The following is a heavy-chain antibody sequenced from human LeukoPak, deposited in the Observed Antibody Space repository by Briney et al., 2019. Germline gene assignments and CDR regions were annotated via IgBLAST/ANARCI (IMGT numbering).Heavy chain of an antibody. CDR2: IKTDGSIT. D-gene: IGHD2-2*01. J-gene: IGHJ4*02. CDR3: AKDRGSSTSWGLDY. V-gene: IGHV3-74*01. CDR1: GFSFSVYW. Sequence: GGSLRLSCAASGFSFSVYWMHWVRQAPGKGPVWVSRIKTDGSITDYADSVKGRFTISRDNAKNSLYLQMNSLRAEDTALYYCAKDRGSSTSWGLDYWGQGTLVTVSS.